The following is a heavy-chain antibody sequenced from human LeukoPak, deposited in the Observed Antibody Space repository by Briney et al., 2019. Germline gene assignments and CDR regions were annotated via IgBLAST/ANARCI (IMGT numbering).Heavy chain of an antibody. CDR2: INPNSGGT. Sequence: ASVKVSCKASGYTFTGYYMHWVRQAPGQGLEWMGWINPNSGGTNYAQKFQGRVTMTRDTSISTAYMELSRLRSDDTAVYYCARDSNDFWSGYYDYWGQGILVTVSS. J-gene: IGHJ4*02. D-gene: IGHD3-3*01. CDR1: GYTFTGYY. CDR3: ARDSNDFWSGYYDY. V-gene: IGHV1-2*02.